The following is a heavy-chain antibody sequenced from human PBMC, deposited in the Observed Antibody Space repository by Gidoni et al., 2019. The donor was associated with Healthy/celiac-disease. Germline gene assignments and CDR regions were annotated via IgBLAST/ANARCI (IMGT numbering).Heavy chain of an antibody. D-gene: IGHD3-22*01. CDR3: ARVLRYYDSSGYYSGLGY. CDR1: GFTFSSYA. J-gene: IGHJ4*02. Sequence: EVQLVEPGGGLVQSGGSLRLSCAASGFTFSSYARHWVRQAPVKGLEYVSAISSNGGSTYYANSVKGRFTISRDNSKNTLYLQMGSLRAEDMAVYYCARVLRYYDSSGYYSGLGYWGQGTLVTVSS. CDR2: ISSNGGST. V-gene: IGHV3-64*01.